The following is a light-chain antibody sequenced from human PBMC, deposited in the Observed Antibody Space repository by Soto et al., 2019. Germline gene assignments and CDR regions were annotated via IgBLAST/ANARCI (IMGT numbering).Light chain of an antibody. CDR1: QGIDTY. CDR3: QKYYAHPPT. J-gene: IGKJ2*01. Sequence: AIQMTQSPSSFSASVGDRVTITCRASQGIDTYLAWYQQKPGKAPRLLMYATSVLESGVPSRFSGSGSGTDYTLTISSLQSEDFATYYCQKYYAHPPTFGRGTKLDMK. V-gene: IGKV1-8*01. CDR2: ATS.